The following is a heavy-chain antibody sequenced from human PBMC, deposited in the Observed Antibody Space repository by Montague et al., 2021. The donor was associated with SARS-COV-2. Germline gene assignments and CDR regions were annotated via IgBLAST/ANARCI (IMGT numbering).Heavy chain of an antibody. CDR2: VHYTGST. J-gene: IGHJ4*02. Sequence: SETLSLTCDVSGDSIGSYYWSWIRQSPGKGLEWIGYVHYTGSTKYTPSLKTRVTLSLDTPKYHFSLKLRSVTAADTAIYYCARAQNTCFIANCVNYFEVWGLGALVTVSS. V-gene: IGHV4-59*01. CDR1: GDSIGSYY. D-gene: IGHD1-1*01. CDR3: ARAQNTCFIANCVNYFEV.